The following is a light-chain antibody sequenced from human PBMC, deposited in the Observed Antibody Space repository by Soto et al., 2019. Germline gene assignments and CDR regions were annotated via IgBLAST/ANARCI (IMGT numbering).Light chain of an antibody. CDR3: SSYAASTTVL. V-gene: IGLV2-18*02. CDR2: EVH. J-gene: IGLJ2*01. Sequence: QSALTQPPSLSGSPGQSVTISCIGSSSDVGTYDRVSWYQAPPGTAPKLIIYEVHYRPSGVPDRFSGSKSGNTASLTISGLQAEDEADYYCSSYAASTTVLFGGGTKLTVL. CDR1: SSDVGTYDR.